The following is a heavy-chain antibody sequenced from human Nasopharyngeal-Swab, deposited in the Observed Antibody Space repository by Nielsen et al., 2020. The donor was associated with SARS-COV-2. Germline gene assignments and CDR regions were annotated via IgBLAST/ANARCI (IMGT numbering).Heavy chain of an antibody. Sequence: GESLKISCAASGFTVSSNYMSWVRQAPGKGLEWVSVIYSGGSTYYADSVKGRFTISRDNSKNTLYLQMNSLRAEDTAVYYCATPQALSIAAVFDLWGRGTLVTVSS. V-gene: IGHV3-53*01. CDR2: IYSGGST. CDR1: GFTVSSNY. J-gene: IGHJ2*01. CDR3: ATPQALSIAAVFDL. D-gene: IGHD6-6*01.